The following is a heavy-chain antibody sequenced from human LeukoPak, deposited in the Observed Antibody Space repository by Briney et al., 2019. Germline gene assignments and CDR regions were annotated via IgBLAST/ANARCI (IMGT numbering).Heavy chain of an antibody. CDR1: GGTFSSYA. V-gene: IGHV1-69*06. CDR2: IIPIFGTA. Sequence: ASVKVSCKASGGTFSSYAISWVRQAPGQGLEWMGGIIPIFGTANYAQKFQGRVTITADKSTSTAYMELSSLRSEDTAVYYCARDSSNFGEILVYPFDYWGQGTLVTVSS. D-gene: IGHD3-10*01. J-gene: IGHJ4*02. CDR3: ARDSSNFGEILVYPFDY.